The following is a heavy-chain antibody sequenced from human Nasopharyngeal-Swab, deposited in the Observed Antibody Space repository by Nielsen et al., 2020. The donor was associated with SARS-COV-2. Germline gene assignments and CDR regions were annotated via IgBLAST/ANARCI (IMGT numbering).Heavy chain of an antibody. CDR3: ARFGPGYSSGWYGNDY. D-gene: IGHD6-19*01. CDR2: MNPNSGNT. Sequence: ASVKVSCKASGYTFTSYDINWVRQATGQGLEWMGWMNPNSGNTGYAQKFQGRVTMTRNTSISTAYMELSSLRSEDTAVYYCARFGPGYSSGWYGNDYWGQGTLVTVPS. V-gene: IGHV1-8*01. CDR1: GYTFTSYD. J-gene: IGHJ4*02.